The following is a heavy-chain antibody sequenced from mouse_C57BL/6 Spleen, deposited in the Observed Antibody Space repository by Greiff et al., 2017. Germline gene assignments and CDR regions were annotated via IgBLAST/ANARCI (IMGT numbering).Heavy chain of an antibody. V-gene: IGHV1-5*01. CDR1: GYTFTSYW. CDR2: IYPGNSDT. CDR3: TRDYGYDPYYFDY. D-gene: IGHD2-2*01. Sequence: VQLQQSGTVLVRPGASVKMSCKTSGYTFTSYWMHWVKQRPGQGLEWIGAIYPGNSDTSYNQKFKGKAKLTAVTSASTAYMELSSLANEDSAVYYWTRDYGYDPYYFDYWGQGTTLTVSS. J-gene: IGHJ2*01.